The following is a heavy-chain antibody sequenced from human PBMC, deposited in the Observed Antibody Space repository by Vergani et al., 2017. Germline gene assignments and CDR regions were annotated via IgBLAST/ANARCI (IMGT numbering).Heavy chain of an antibody. CDR2: LDPSDSYT. Sequence: EVQLVQSGAEVKKPGESLRISCTGSGYSFTSYWISWVRQMPGKGLEWMGRLDPSDSYTNYSPSFQGHVTSSADKSISTAYLPWSSLKASHTARYYCARLSGSASDDYWGQGTLVTVSS. J-gene: IGHJ4*02. CDR3: ARLSGSASDDY. D-gene: IGHD1-26*01. V-gene: IGHV5-10-1*03. CDR1: GYSFTSYW.